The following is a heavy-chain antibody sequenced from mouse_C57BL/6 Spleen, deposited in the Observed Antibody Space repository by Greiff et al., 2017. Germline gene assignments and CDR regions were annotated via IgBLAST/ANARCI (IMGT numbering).Heavy chain of an antibody. CDR3: ARSYYDYDGGFAY. Sequence: VQLQQSGTELVKPGASVKLSCKASGYTFTSYWMHWVKQRPGQGLEWIGNINPSNGGTNYNEKFKSKATLTVDKSSSTAYMQRSSLTSEDSAVYYCARSYYDYDGGFAYWGQGTLVTVSA. J-gene: IGHJ3*01. V-gene: IGHV1-53*01. D-gene: IGHD2-4*01. CDR1: GYTFTSYW. CDR2: INPSNGGT.